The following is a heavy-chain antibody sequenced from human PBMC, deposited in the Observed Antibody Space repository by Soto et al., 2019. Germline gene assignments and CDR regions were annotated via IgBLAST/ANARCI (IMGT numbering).Heavy chain of an antibody. J-gene: IGHJ4*02. D-gene: IGHD3-10*01. Sequence: QVQLQESGPGLVKPSQTLSLTCTVSGGSISSGGYYWNSIRQHPGKGLEWIGYIYDSGSTYYTPSLKGRVTISVDPSKDQFSLKLSSVTAADTAVYYCARAQYGSGSYYNAYWGQGTLVTVSS. V-gene: IGHV4-31*03. CDR2: IYDSGST. CDR1: GGSISSGGYY. CDR3: ARAQYGSGSYYNAY.